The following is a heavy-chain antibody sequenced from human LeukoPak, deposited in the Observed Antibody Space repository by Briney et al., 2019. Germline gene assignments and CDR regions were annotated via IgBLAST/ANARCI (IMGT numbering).Heavy chain of an antibody. CDR3: ARYDFWSGFVDI. D-gene: IGHD3-3*01. V-gene: IGHV4-59*01. J-gene: IGHJ3*02. CDR1: GGSISSYY. Sequence: PSETLSPTCTVSGGSISSYYWSWIRQPPGKGLEWIGYIYYSGSTNYNPSLKSRVTISVDTSKNQFSLKLSSVTAADTAVYYCARYDFWSGFVDIWGQGTMVTVSS. CDR2: IYYSGST.